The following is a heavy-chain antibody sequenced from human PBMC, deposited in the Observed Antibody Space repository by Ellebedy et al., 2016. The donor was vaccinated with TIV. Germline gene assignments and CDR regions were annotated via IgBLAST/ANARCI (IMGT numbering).Heavy chain of an antibody. CDR1: GGSFSGYY. CDR3: ARARDNWNFKNYYYYYGMDV. V-gene: IGHV4-34*01. Sequence: SETLSLTCAVYGGSFSGYYWSWIRQPPGKGLEWIGDINHSGSTNYNPSLKSRVTKSVGTSKNQFSLKLSSVTAADTAVYYCARARDNWNFKNYYYYYGMDVWGQGTTVTVSS. J-gene: IGHJ6*02. D-gene: IGHD1-7*01. CDR2: INHSGST.